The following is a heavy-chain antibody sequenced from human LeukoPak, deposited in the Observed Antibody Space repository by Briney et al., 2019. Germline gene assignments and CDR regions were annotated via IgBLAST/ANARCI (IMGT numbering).Heavy chain of an antibody. J-gene: IGHJ4*02. CDR1: GFTVSSNY. Sequence: GGSLRLSCAASGFTVSSNYMSWVRQAPGKGLEWVSVIYSGGSTYYADSVKGRFTISRGNSKNTLYLQMNSLRAEDTAVYYCARSPIVGATISFFDYWGQGTLVTVSS. D-gene: IGHD1-26*01. CDR2: IYSGGST. V-gene: IGHV3-66*01. CDR3: ARSPIVGATISFFDY.